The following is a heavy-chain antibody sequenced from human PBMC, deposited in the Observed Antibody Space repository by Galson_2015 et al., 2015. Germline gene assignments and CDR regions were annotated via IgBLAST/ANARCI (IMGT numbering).Heavy chain of an antibody. CDR1: GFTFSSYS. J-gene: IGHJ4*02. V-gene: IGHV3-48*02. D-gene: IGHD2-15*01. CDR3: AREPYCSGGSCYRFDY. Sequence: SLRLSCAASGFTFSSYSMNWVRQAPGKGLEWVSYISSSSSTIYYADSVKGRFTISRDNAKNSLYLQMNSLRDEDTAVYYCAREPYCSGGSCYRFDYWGQGTLVTVSS. CDR2: ISSSSSTI.